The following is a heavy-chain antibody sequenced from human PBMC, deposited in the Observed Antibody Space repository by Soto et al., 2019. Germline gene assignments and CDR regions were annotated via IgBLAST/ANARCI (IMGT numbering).Heavy chain of an antibody. D-gene: IGHD3-10*01. CDR2: ISGSGGST. V-gene: IGHV3-23*01. CDR3: VKDSRVYGSGPFDY. Sequence: PGGSLRLSCAASGFTFSRYGMTWVRQAPGKGLEWVSAISGSGGSTYYADSVKGRFTISRDNSRNTLYLQMNSLRAEDTALYYCVKDSRVYGSGPFDYWGQGTLVTVSS. CDR1: GFTFSRYG. J-gene: IGHJ4*02.